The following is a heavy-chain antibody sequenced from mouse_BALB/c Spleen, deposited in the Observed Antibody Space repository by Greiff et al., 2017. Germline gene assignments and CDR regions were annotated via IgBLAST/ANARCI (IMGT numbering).Heavy chain of an antibody. CDR1: GFTFSDYY. J-gene: IGHJ2*01. D-gene: IGHD2-14*01. CDR3: ARESLGTVDY. V-gene: IGHV5-4*02. CDR2: ISDGGSYT. Sequence: VESGGGLVKPGGSLKLSCAASGFTFSDYYMYWVRQTPEKRLEWVATISDGGSYTYYPDSVKGRFTISRDNAKNNLYLQMSSLKSEDTAMYYCARESLGTVDYWGQGTTLTVSS.